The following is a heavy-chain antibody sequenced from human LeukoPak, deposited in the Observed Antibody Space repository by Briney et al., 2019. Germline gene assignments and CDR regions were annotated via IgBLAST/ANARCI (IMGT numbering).Heavy chain of an antibody. J-gene: IGHJ4*02. Sequence: GGSLRLSCAASGFTVSSNYMSWVRQAPGKGLEWVSVIYSGGSTYYADSVKGRFTTSRDNSKNTLYLQMNSLRAEDTAVYYCAREVYSYGFDYWGQGTLVTVSS. CDR2: IYSGGST. CDR1: GFTVSSNY. CDR3: AREVYSYGFDY. D-gene: IGHD5-18*01. V-gene: IGHV3-53*01.